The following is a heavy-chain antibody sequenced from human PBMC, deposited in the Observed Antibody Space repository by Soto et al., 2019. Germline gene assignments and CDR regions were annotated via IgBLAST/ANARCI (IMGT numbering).Heavy chain of an antibody. J-gene: IGHJ3*02. CDR2: TLYSGSP. V-gene: IGHV4-61*08. CDR1: GGSVGTGAYY. CDR3: ARHDYYHRTFDI. Sequence: SETLSLTCRVSGGSVGTGAYYWSWIQQPPGKGLEWIGYTLYSGSPNYNPSLQSLQSRVTISVDTSRNRFSLRLTSVTAADTALYYCARHDYYHRTFDIWGQGTLVTVSS. D-gene: IGHD3-9*01.